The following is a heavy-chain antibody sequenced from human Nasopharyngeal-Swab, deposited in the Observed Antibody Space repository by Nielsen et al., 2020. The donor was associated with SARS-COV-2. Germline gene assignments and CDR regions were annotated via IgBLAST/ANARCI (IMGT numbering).Heavy chain of an antibody. J-gene: IGHJ3*02. CDR2: ISSSGSTI. CDR3: ARDQYYYDSSGPAFDI. V-gene: IGHV3-11*01. D-gene: IGHD3-22*01. CDR1: GFTFSDYY. Sequence: GESLKISCAASGFTFSDYYMSWIRQAPGKGLEWVSYISSSGSTIYYADSVKGRFTISRDNAKNSLYLQMNSQRAEDTAVYYCARDQYYYDSSGPAFDIWGQGTMVTVSS.